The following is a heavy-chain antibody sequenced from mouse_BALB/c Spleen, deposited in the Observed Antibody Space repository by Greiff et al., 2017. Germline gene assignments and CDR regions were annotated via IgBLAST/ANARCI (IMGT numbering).Heavy chain of an antibody. J-gene: IGHJ2*01. CDR2: ISSGGST. V-gene: IGHV5-6-5*01. Sequence: EVKLMESGGGLVKPGGSLKLSCAASGFTFSSYAMSWVRQTPEKRLEWVASISSGGSTSYPDSVKGRFTISRDNARNILYLQMSSLRSEDTAMYYCARGSTVVAKDYWGQGTTLTVSS. CDR3: ARGSTVVAKDY. D-gene: IGHD1-1*01. CDR1: GFTFSSYA.